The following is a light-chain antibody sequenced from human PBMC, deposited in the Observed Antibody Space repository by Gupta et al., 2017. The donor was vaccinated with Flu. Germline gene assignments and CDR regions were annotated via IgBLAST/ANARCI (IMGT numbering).Light chain of an antibody. CDR2: EDN. Sequence: FTLTQPHSVSAYPATAVTIPCPRSSDSIASNFVQWFQQRPGSAPTTVIYEDNQRPSGVPDRFSGSIYCSSNSAALTISGLKTEDEADYYCQSCDTNNRVFGGGTKLTVL. J-gene: IGLJ2*01. CDR3: QSCDTNNRV. CDR1: SDSIASNF. V-gene: IGLV6-57*03.